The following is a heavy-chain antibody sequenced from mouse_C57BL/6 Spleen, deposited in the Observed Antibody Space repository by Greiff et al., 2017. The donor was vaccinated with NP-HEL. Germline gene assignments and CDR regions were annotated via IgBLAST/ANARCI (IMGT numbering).Heavy chain of an antibody. D-gene: IGHD2-3*01. J-gene: IGHJ3*01. Sequence: EVQLQQSGPELVKPGASVKISCKASGYSFTDYNMNWVKQSTGKSLEWIGVINPNYGTTSYNQKFKGKATLTVDQSSSTAYMQLNSLTSEDSAVCYGARFPGGYYEGKFAYWGTGTLVTVSA. CDR1: GYSFTDYN. V-gene: IGHV1-39*01. CDR3: ARFPGGYYEGKFAY. CDR2: INPNYGTT.